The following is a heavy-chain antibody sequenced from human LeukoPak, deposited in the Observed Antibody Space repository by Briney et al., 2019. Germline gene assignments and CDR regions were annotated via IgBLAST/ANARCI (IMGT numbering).Heavy chain of an antibody. CDR1: GFTFSDYN. D-gene: IGHD6-13*01. Sequence: PGGSLRLSCAASGFTFSDYNMNWVRQAPGKGLEWVSVISISSTYIYYADSVKGRFTISGDNAKNSLYLQMNSLRAEDTAVYYCARVSTAVSLAIDYWGQGTLVTVST. J-gene: IGHJ4*02. V-gene: IGHV3-21*06. CDR2: ISISSTYI. CDR3: ARVSTAVSLAIDY.